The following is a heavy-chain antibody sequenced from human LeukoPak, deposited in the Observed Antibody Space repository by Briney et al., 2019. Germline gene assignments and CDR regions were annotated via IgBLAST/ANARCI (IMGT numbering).Heavy chain of an antibody. D-gene: IGHD6-19*01. CDR1: GYTFTGYY. CDR3: AREDSSGY. Sequence: AALKVSCKASGYTFTGYYMHWVRQAPGQGLEWMGWINPNSDGTHYAQKFQGRVTITADESTSTAYMELSSLRSEDTAVYYCAREDSSGYWGQGTLVT. V-gene: IGHV1-2*02. J-gene: IGHJ4*02. CDR2: INPNSDGT.